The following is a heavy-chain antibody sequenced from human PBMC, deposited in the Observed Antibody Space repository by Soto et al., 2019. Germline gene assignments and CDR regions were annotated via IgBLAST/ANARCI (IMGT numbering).Heavy chain of an antibody. CDR2: MYHSGTT. V-gene: IGHV4-38-2*01. CDR3: ARGFPVHIAARPGPTNWFYS. J-gene: IGHJ5*01. CDR1: DYSSSRGYF. D-gene: IGHD6-6*01. Sequence: PSETLYLTCAVSDYSSSRGYFWSWVRQPPGKGLEWIGSMYHSGTTYYNPSLTSRVTMSRDTSKNQFSLKLTSVTAADTAVYYCARGFPVHIAARPGPTNWFYSRGQRTLVTVSS.